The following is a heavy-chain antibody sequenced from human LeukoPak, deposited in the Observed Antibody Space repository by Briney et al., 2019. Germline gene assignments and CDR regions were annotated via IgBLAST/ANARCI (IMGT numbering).Heavy chain of an antibody. CDR2: IYTSGST. J-gene: IGHJ4*02. V-gene: IGHV4-4*07. D-gene: IGHD3-10*01. CDR3: ARVRVLLWFGESLPYYFDY. CDR1: GGSISSYY. Sequence: SETLSLTCTVSGGSISSYYWSWIRQPAGKGLEWIGRIYTSGSTNYNPSLKSRVTMSVDTSKNQFSLKLSSVTAADTAVYYCARVRVLLWFGESLPYYFDYWGQGTLVTVSS.